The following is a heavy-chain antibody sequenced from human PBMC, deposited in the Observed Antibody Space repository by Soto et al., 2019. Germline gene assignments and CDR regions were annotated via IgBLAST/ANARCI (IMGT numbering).Heavy chain of an antibody. V-gene: IGHV4-59*01. CDR3: ARGSYRVLGMAV. CDR1: GGSISSYY. J-gene: IGHJ6*02. Sequence: PSETLSLTCTVSGGSISSYYWSWIRQPPGKGLEWIGYIYYSGSTNYNPSLKSRVTISVDTSKNQFSLKLSSVPAADTAVYYCARGSYRVLGMAVWGQGATVIV. D-gene: IGHD1-26*01. CDR2: IYYSGST.